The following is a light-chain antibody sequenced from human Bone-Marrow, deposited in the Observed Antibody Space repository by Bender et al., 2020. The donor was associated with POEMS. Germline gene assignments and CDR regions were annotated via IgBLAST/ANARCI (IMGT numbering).Light chain of an antibody. Sequence: QAVVTQEPSLTVSPGGTVTLTCGSTTGAVTSNHYPYWFQQKPGQAPKTLIYDTTNKHSWTPARFSGSLLGGKAALTLSGAQPEDEADYYCFLSYTGDHVFGPGTKVTVL. CDR1: TGAVTSNHY. CDR2: DTT. V-gene: IGLV7-46*01. J-gene: IGLJ1*01. CDR3: FLSYTGDHV.